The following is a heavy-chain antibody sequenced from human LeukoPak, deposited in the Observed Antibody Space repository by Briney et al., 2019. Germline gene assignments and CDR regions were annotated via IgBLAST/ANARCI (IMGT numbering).Heavy chain of an antibody. V-gene: IGHV4-4*09. D-gene: IGHD2-2*01. Sequence: SETLSLTCTVSGASISTYYWTWIRQPPGKGLEWLGYIYSSGSTNYNPSLKSRVTISVDTSKNQFSLKLSSVTAADTAAYYCARTIQDIVVVPAAPDYYYGMDVWGQGTTVTVSS. CDR1: GASISTYY. CDR2: IYSSGST. CDR3: ARTIQDIVVVPAAPDYYYGMDV. J-gene: IGHJ6*02.